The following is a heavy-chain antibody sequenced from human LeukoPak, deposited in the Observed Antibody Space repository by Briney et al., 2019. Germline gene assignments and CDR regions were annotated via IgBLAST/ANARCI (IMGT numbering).Heavy chain of an antibody. D-gene: IGHD1-26*01. CDR3: AREWEGDVGFSGYFDY. V-gene: IGHV3-30-3*01. CDR2: ISYDGSNK. CDR1: GFTFSSYA. J-gene: IGHJ4*02. Sequence: GGSLRLSWAASGFTFSSYAMHWVRQAPGKGLEWVAVISYDGSNKYYADSVKGRFTISRDNSKNTLYLQMNSLRAEDTAVYYCAREWEGDVGFSGYFDYWGQGTLVTVSS.